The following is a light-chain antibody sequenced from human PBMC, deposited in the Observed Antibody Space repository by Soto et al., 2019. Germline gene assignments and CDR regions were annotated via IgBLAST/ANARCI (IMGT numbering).Light chain of an antibody. CDR1: QSVSSSY. Sequence: EIVLTQSPFTLSFSPGEGSTLSFSVSQSVSSSYLAWDQQKSGQAPRLLIYGASSRATGIPDRFSGSGSGTDFTLTISRLEPEDFAVYYCQQYGSSPITFGQGTRLENK. CDR2: GAS. CDR3: QQYGSSPIT. J-gene: IGKJ5*01. V-gene: IGKV3-20*01.